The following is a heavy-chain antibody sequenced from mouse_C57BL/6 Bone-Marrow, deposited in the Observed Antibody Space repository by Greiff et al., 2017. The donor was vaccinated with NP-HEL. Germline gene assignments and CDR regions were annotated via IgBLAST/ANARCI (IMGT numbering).Heavy chain of an antibody. CDR2: ISSGSSTI. CDR1: GFTFSDYG. Sequence: EVQLVESGGGLVKPGGSLKLSCAASGFTFSDYGMHWVRQAPEKGLEWVAYISSGSSTIYYADTVKGRFTISRDKAKNTLFMQMTRVRSEDTAMDEGARIQLRPRDDWGQGTAGTVAS. D-gene: IGHD1-3*01. CDR3: ARIQLRPRDD. V-gene: IGHV5-17*01. J-gene: IGHJ4*01.